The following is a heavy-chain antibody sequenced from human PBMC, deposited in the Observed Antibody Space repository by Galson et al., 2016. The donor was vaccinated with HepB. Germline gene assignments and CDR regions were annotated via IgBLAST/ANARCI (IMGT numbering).Heavy chain of an antibody. V-gene: IGHV3-74*01. J-gene: IGHJ4*02. CDR3: ASSVRGSGSPPGGY. Sequence: SLRLSCAASGFTFSSHWMHWVRQAPGKGLVWVSRINSDGSSTGFADSVKGRFTISRDNAKNTLYLQMNSLRAEDTAVYYCASSVRGSGSPPGGYWGQGILVTVSS. CDR1: GFTFSSHW. D-gene: IGHD3-10*01. CDR2: INSDGSST.